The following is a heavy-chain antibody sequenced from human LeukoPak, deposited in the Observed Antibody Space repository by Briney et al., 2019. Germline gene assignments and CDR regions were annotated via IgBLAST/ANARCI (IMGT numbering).Heavy chain of an antibody. CDR2: ISAYNGNT. D-gene: IGHD2-2*01. CDR1: GYTFTSYD. Sequence: ASVKVSCKASGYTFTSYDISWVRQAPGQGLEWMGWISAYNGNTNYAQKLQGRVTMTTDTSTSTAYMELRSLRSDDTAVYYCARDAAVKYCSSTSCAYYYYGMDVWGQGTTVTVSS. J-gene: IGHJ6*02. CDR3: ARDAAVKYCSSTSCAYYYYGMDV. V-gene: IGHV1-18*01.